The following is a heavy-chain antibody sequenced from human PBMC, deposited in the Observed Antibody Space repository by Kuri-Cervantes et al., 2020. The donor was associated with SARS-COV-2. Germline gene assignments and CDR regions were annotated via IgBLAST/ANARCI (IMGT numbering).Heavy chain of an antibody. V-gene: IGHV1-24*01. CDR1: GGTFSSYA. Sequence: ASVKVSCKASGGTFSSYAISWVRQAPGQGLEWMGGFDPEDGETIYAQKFQGRVTMTEDTSTDTAYMELSSLRSEDTAVYYCATELYCSGGRCYGFDIWGQGTMVTVSS. CDR2: FDPEDGET. J-gene: IGHJ3*02. CDR3: ATELYCSGGRCYGFDI. D-gene: IGHD2-15*01.